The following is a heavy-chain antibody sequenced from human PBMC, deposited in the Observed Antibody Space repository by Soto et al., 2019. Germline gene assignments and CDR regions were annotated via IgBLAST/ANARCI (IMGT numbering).Heavy chain of an antibody. CDR3: ARGYSYGSYWFFDL. V-gene: IGHV1-18*04. J-gene: IGHJ2*01. D-gene: IGHD5-18*01. CDR2: ITVYNGNT. CDR1: GYALKNYG. Sequence: ASVKVSCKASGYALKNYGITWVRQAPGQGLEWIGWITVYNGNTNYAERLQGRVTMTTDTSTSTAYMELWSLRSDDTAVYYCARGYSYGSYWFFDLWGRGTLVTVSS.